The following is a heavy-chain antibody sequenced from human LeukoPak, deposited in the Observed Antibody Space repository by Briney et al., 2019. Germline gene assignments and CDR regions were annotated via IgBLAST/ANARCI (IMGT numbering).Heavy chain of an antibody. CDR2: ISYDGNNK. J-gene: IGHJ4*02. CDR1: GFPFSTYD. Sequence: PGRSLRLPCAASGFPFSTYDMHWVRQAPVKGLEWVAVISYDGNNKYYADSVKGRFTISRDNSKNTLYLQINSLRAEDTAVYYCARSPHSYSSGWYYFDYWGQGTLVTVSS. CDR3: ARSPHSYSSGWYYFDY. V-gene: IGHV3-30-3*01. D-gene: IGHD6-19*01.